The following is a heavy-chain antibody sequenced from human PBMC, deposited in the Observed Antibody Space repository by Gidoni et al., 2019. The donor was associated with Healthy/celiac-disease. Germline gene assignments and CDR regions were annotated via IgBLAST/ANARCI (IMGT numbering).Heavy chain of an antibody. CDR2: IISSGSTI. V-gene: IGHV3-21*01. D-gene: IGHD2-2*01. CDR1: GFTFRSYS. Sequence: EVQLVESGGGLVKPGGSLRLSCAASGFTFRSYSMNWVRQAPGKGLEWVSSIISSGSTIYYADSVKGRFTISRDNAKNSLYLQMNSLRAEDTAVYYCARDYGRGSTSADGRYYYYYYGMDVWGQGTTVTVSS. CDR3: ARDYGRGSTSADGRYYYYYYGMDV. J-gene: IGHJ6*02.